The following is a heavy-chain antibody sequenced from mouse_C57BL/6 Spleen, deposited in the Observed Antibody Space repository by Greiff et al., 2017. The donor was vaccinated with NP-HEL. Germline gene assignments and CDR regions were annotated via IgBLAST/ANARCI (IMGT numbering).Heavy chain of an antibody. Sequence: QVQLQQPGAELVKPGASVKLSCKASGYTFTSYWMQWVKQRPGQGLEWIGEIDPSDSYTNYNQKFKGKATLTVDTSSSTAYMQLSSLTSEDSAVYYCAGYSFDYWGQGTTLTVSS. D-gene: IGHD2-12*01. V-gene: IGHV1-50*01. J-gene: IGHJ2*01. CDR2: IDPSDSYT. CDR1: GYTFTSYW. CDR3: AGYSFDY.